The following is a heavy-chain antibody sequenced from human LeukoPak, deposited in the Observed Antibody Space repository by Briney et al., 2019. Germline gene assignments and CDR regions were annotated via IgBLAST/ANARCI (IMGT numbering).Heavy chain of an antibody. CDR3: ARGFYGSGSQFDY. V-gene: IGHV4-30-2*01. J-gene: IGHJ4*02. CDR1: GGSISSGDYP. Sequence: TSETLSLTCAAFGGSISSGDYPWSWIRQPPGKGLEWIGYIFHTGHTSYNPSLKSRVTISVDMSKNQLSLKLSSVTAADTAVYYCARGFYGSGSQFDYWGQGTLVTVSS. CDR2: IFHTGHT. D-gene: IGHD3-10*01.